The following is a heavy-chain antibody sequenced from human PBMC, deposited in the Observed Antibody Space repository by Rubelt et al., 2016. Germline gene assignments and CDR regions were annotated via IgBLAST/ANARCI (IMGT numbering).Heavy chain of an antibody. J-gene: IGHJ6*02. Sequence: QVQLQQWGAGLLKPSETLSLTCAVYGGSFSGYYWIWIRQPPGKGLEWIGEINHSGSTNYNPSLKSRFIISEDTVKSHFSLWLSSVTAADTALYYCARAPTTVTTIYYYGMDVWGQGTTVTVSS. CDR2: INHSGST. CDR1: GGSFSGYY. CDR3: ARAPTTVTTIYYYGMDV. V-gene: IGHV4-34*01. D-gene: IGHD4-17*01.